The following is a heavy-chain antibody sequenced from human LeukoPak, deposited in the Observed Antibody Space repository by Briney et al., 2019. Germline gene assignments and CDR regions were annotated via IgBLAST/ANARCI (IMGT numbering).Heavy chain of an antibody. J-gene: IGHJ6*02. CDR3: TKDPYSSTSLYYYAMDV. D-gene: IGHD6-13*01. CDR2: ISFDGTNK. V-gene: IGHV3-30*18. Sequence: GGSLRLSCAASGFTFNYYGIHWVRQAPGKGLEWVAVISFDGTNKYYTDSVKGRFTISRDNSKNTVNLQLNSLRVEDTAVYYCTKDPYSSTSLYYYAMDVWGQGTPVTVSS. CDR1: GFTFNYYG.